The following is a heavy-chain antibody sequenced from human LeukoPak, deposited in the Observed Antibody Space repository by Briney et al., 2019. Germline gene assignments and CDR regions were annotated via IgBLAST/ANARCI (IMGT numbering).Heavy chain of an antibody. CDR2: ISGSGGST. CDR1: GFTFSSYA. V-gene: IGHV3-23*01. J-gene: IGHJ4*02. D-gene: IGHD3-22*01. Sequence: XGSLRLSCAASGFTFSSYAMSWVRQAPGKGLEWVSAISGSGGSTYYADSVKGRFTISRDNSKNTLYLQMNSLRAEDTAVYYRAKDTVDSSGYLYFDYWGQGTLVTVSS. CDR3: AKDTVDSSGYLYFDY.